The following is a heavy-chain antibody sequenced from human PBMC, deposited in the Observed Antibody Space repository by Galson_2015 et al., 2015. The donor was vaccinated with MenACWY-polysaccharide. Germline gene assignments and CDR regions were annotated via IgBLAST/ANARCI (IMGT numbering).Heavy chain of an antibody. J-gene: IGHJ5*02. D-gene: IGHD6-19*01. V-gene: IGHV1-8*01. CDR2: MNPNSGNT. CDR1: GYTFTSYD. CDR3: ARGPKGSVWFNWFDP. Sequence: SVKVSCKASGYTFTSYDINWVRPATGQGLEWMGWMNPNSGNTGYAQKFQGRVPMTRNTSMSTAYMELSSLRSEDTAVYYCARGPKGSVWFNWFDPWGQGTLVTVSS.